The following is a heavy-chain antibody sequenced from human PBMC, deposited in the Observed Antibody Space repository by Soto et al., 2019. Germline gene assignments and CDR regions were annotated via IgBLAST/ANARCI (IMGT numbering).Heavy chain of an antibody. CDR2: FDPEDGET. Sequence: ASVKVSCKVSGYTLTELSMHWVRQAPGKGLEWMGGFDPEDGETIYAQKFQGRVTMTEDTSTDTAYMELSSLRSEDTAVYYCATGVRYGDYYYYGMDVWGQGTTVTVSS. CDR3: ATGVRYGDYYYYGMDV. V-gene: IGHV1-24*01. D-gene: IGHD4-17*01. CDR1: GYTLTELS. J-gene: IGHJ6*02.